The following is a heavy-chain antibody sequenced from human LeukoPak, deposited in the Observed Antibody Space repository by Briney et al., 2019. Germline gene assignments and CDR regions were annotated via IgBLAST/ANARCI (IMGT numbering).Heavy chain of an antibody. V-gene: IGHV4-38-2*02. D-gene: IGHD3-10*01. Sequence: KPSETLSLTCSVSGYAISSGYYWGWIRQPPGKGLEWIGSIYHSGSTYYNPSLKSRVTISVDTSKNQFSLKLSSVTAADTAVYYCARVSRYYYGSGSYYKRRHYYYYYMDVWGKGTTVTISS. CDR2: IYHSGST. J-gene: IGHJ6*03. CDR1: GYAISSGYY. CDR3: ARVSRYYYGSGSYYKRRHYYYYYMDV.